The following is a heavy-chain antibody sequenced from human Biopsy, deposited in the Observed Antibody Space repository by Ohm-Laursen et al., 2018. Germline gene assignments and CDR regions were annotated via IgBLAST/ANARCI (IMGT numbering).Heavy chain of an antibody. V-gene: IGHV4-59*01. CDR1: GGSISSYQ. D-gene: IGHD2-2*01. CDR2: LYNTGRT. Sequence: SQTLSLTCAVFGGSISSYQWTWIRQPPGKGLEWIGYLYNTGRTNYNPSLKSRVTISVDTSKNQFSLKMRSVTAADTAVYYCARATNSTGWPYYYFYGMDVWGQGTTVTVSS. CDR3: ARATNSTGWPYYYFYGMDV. J-gene: IGHJ6*02.